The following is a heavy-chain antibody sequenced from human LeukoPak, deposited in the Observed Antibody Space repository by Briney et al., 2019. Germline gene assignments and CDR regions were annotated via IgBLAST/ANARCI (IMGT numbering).Heavy chain of an antibody. Sequence: ASVKVSCKASGYTFPSYDINWVRQATGQGLEWMGWMNPNSGNTGYEQKLHVRVTMPTDTSTSTAYMELRSLRSDDTAVYYCARDGPGYSSGWLYYYYYMDVWGKGTTVTVSS. CDR2: MNPNSGNT. V-gene: IGHV1-8*02. CDR3: ARDGPGYSSGWLYYYYYMDV. D-gene: IGHD6-19*01. CDR1: GYTFPSYD. J-gene: IGHJ6*03.